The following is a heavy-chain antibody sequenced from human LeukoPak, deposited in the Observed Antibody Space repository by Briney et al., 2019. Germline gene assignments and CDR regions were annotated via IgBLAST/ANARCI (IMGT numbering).Heavy chain of an antibody. V-gene: IGHV1-8*01. CDR2: MNPNSGNT. D-gene: IGHD3-9*01. CDR3: ARGVVLRYFDWLQPEEWFDP. J-gene: IGHJ5*02. Sequence: ASVKVSCKASGYTFTSYDINWVRQATGQGLEWMGWMNPNSGNTGYAQKFQGRVTMTRNTSISTAYMELSSLRSEDTAVYYCARGVVLRYFDWLQPEEWFDPWGQGTLVTVSS. CDR1: GYTFTSYD.